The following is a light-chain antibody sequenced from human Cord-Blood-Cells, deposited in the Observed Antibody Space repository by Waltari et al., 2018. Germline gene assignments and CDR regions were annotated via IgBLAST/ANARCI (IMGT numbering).Light chain of an antibody. CDR2: KDS. J-gene: IGLJ3*02. CDR3: QSADSSGTYWV. CDR1: ALTKQY. V-gene: IGLV3-25*03. Sequence: SYELTQPPSVSVSPGQTARITCSGDALTKQYAYWYQQKQGQAPVLVIYKDSERPSGIPERFSGSSSGTTVTLTISGVQAEDEADYYCQSADSSGTYWVFGGGTKLTVL.